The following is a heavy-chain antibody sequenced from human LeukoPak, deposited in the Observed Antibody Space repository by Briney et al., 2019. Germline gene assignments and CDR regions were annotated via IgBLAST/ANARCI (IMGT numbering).Heavy chain of an antibody. CDR3: WAILLVPAAPTDAFDI. J-gene: IGHJ3*02. CDR1: GGSISSGDYY. D-gene: IGHD2-2*01. CDR2: IYYSGST. V-gene: IGHV4-30-4*08. Sequence: SETLSLTCTVSGGSISSGDYYWSWIRQPPGKGLEWIGYIYYSGSTYYNPSLKSRVTISVDTSKNQFSLKLSSVTAADTAVYYCWAILLVPAAPTDAFDIWGQGTMVTVSS.